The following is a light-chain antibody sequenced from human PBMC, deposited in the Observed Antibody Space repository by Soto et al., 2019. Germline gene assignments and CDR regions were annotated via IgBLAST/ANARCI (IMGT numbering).Light chain of an antibody. J-gene: IGLJ1*01. CDR3: SSYAGRSYV. Sequence: QSALTQPPSASGSPGQSVTISCTGTSSDIGTYNYISWYQHHPGKAPKLMIFEVNKRPSGVPSRFSGSTSGNTASLTVSGLQSEDEGDYSCSSYAGRSYVFGTGTKLTVL. CDR1: SSDIGTYNY. V-gene: IGLV2-8*01. CDR2: EVN.